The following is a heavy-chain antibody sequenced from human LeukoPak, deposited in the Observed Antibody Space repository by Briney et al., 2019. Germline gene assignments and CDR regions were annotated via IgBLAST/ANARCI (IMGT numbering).Heavy chain of an antibody. CDR1: GGSISSGDYY. CDR2: IYYSGST. D-gene: IGHD3-22*01. J-gene: IGHJ3*02. Sequence: PSETLSLTCTVSGGSISSGDYYWSWIRQPPGKGLEWIGYIYYSGSTYYNPSLKSRVTISVDTSKNQFSLKLSSVTAADTAVYYCARELAITTRSGDAFDIWGQGTMVTVSS. V-gene: IGHV4-30-4*01. CDR3: ARELAITTRSGDAFDI.